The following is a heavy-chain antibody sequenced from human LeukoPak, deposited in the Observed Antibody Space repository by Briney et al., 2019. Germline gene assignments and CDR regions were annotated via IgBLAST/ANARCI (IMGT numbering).Heavy chain of an antibody. CDR1: GGTFSSYA. CDR3: ARGRKDYRYYYGMDV. D-gene: IGHD4-11*01. V-gene: IGHV1-69*01. Sequence: SVKVSCKASGGTFSSYAISWARRAPGQGLEWMGGIIPIFGTANYAQKFQGRVTITADESTSTAYMELSSLRSEDTAVYYCARGRKDYRYYYGMDVWGQGTTVTVSS. J-gene: IGHJ6*02. CDR2: IIPIFGTA.